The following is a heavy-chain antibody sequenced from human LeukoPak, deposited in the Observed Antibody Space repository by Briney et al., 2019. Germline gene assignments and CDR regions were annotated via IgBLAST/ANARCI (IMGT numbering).Heavy chain of an antibody. CDR1: GGSISSYY. V-gene: IGHV4-59*01. J-gene: IGHJ4*02. D-gene: IGHD5-12*01. CDR3: ARGYSGYDLDY. CDR2: IYYSGST. Sequence: SETLSLTCTVSGGSISSYYWSWIRQPPGKGLEWIGYIYYSGSTNYNPSLKSRVTISVDTSKIQFSLKLSSVTAADTAVYYCARGYSGYDLDYWGQGTLVTVSS.